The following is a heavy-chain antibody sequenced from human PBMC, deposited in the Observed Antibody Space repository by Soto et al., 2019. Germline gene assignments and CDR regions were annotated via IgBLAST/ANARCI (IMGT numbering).Heavy chain of an antibody. D-gene: IGHD3-10*01. CDR1: GFTVSNNY. J-gene: IGHJ4*02. CDR2: IYSGGYT. Sequence: EVQLVESGGGLIQPGGSLRLSCAVSGFTVSNNYMSWVRQAPGKGLEGVSVIYSGGYTAYGDSVKGRFTISRDNSKNTIYLQMNSRGARDPAGYSWGTPPGGGGYWGQGTLVTVSS. V-gene: IGHV3-53*01. CDR3: GTPPGGGGY.